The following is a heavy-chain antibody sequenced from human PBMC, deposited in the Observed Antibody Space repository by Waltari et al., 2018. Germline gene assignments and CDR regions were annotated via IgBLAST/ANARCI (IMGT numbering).Heavy chain of an antibody. CDR2: LSDNGAT. D-gene: IGHD2-21*02. CDR3: ARAIYGGNSRPFDY. J-gene: IGHJ4*02. CDR1: GGSISSYF. Sequence: QVQLHDSGPGLVKPSETLSLTCSVSGGSISSYFWHWIRQPPGTGLEGIGYLSDNGATNYNPSLRSRLTISVATAENQFSLRLSSVTTAETAVYYCARAIYGGNSRPFDYWGQGTLATVSS. V-gene: IGHV4-59*01.